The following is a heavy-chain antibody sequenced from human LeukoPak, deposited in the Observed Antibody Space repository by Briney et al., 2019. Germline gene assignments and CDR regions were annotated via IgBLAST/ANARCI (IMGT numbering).Heavy chain of an antibody. CDR3: ARGGPVGAYFDY. CDR2: IIPIFGTA. CDR1: GGTFISYA. V-gene: IGHV1-69*05. Sequence: SVKVSCKASGGTFISYAISWVRQAPGQGLEWMGRIIPIFGTANYAQKFQGRVTITTDESTSTAYMELSSLGSEDTAVYYCARGGPVGAYFDYWGQGTLVTASS. J-gene: IGHJ4*02. D-gene: IGHD1-26*01.